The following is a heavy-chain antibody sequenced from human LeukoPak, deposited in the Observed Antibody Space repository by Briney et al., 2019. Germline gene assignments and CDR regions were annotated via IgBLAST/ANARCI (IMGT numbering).Heavy chain of an antibody. J-gene: IGHJ4*02. D-gene: IGHD2-15*01. Sequence: SETLSLTCTVSGGSISSYYWSWIRQPPGKGLEWIGYIYYSGSTNYNPSLKSRVTISVDTSKNQFSLKLSSVTAADTAAYYCARHRIGFLGSAPYYFDYWGQGTLVTVSS. CDR1: GGSISSYY. CDR3: ARHRIGFLGSAPYYFDY. V-gene: IGHV4-59*08. CDR2: IYYSGST.